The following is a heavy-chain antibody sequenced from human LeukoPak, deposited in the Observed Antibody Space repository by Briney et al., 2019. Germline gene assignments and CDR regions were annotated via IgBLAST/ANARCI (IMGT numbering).Heavy chain of an antibody. CDR1: GFTFDDYG. D-gene: IGHD5-24*01. V-gene: IGHV3-20*04. CDR3: AKWEVGGRDGYNPGDY. Sequence: PGGSLRLSCAASGFTFDDYGMSWVRQAPGKGLEWVSGINWNGGSTGYADSVKGRFTISRDNSKNTLYLQMNSLRAEDTAVYYCAKWEVGGRDGYNPGDYWGQGTLVTVSS. CDR2: INWNGGST. J-gene: IGHJ4*02.